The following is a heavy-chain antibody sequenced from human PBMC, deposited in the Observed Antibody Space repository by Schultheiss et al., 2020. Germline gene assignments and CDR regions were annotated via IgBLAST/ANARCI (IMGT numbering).Heavy chain of an antibody. CDR2: IGIAGDT. CDR3: ARDEYSSGWFDY. J-gene: IGHJ4*02. Sequence: GGSLRLSCAASGLIFRSYDMHWVRQVAGRGLEWVSAIGIAGDTYYSDSVKGRFTISRENAKSSLYLQMNSLRAGDTAVYYCARDEYSSGWFDYWGQGTLVTVSS. CDR1: GLIFRSYD. D-gene: IGHD6-19*01. V-gene: IGHV3-13*01.